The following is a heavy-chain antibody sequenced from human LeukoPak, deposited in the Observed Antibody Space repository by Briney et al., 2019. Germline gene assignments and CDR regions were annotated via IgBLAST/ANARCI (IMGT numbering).Heavy chain of an antibody. V-gene: IGHV1-2*02. J-gene: IGHJ3*02. D-gene: IGHD3-16*02. CDR2: INPNSGGT. CDR3: ASLFGRLGELSDDAFDI. CDR1: GYTFTGYY. Sequence: ASVKVSCKASGYTFTGYYMHWVRQAPGQGLEWMGWINPNSGGTNYAQKFQGRVTMTRDTSISTAYMELRSLRSDDTAVYYCASLFGRLGELSDDAFDIWGQGTMVTVSS.